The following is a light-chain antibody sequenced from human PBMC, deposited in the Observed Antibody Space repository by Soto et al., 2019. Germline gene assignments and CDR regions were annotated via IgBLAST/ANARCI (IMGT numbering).Light chain of an antibody. CDR2: DVS. J-gene: IGKJ1*01. CDR1: QSVSSNY. V-gene: IGKV3-20*01. Sequence: EIVLTQSPGTLSLSPGERATLSCRSSQSVSSNYLAWYQQKPDQAPRLVIYDVSGSATGIPDRFSGSWSGTDFPLTISRLAPEDFAEYYCQQYGSSPTFGQGTKVEIK. CDR3: QQYGSSPT.